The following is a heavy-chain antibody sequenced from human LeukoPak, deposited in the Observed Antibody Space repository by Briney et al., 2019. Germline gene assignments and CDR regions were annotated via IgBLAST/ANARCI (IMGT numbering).Heavy chain of an antibody. V-gene: IGHV3-23*01. D-gene: IGHD3-22*01. CDR2: ISGSGGST. Sequence: PGGSLRLSCAASGFTFSSYAMSWVRQAPGKGLEWVSAISGSGGSTYYADSVKGRFTISRDNSKNTLYLQMNSLRAEDTAVYYCAKDLEYYDSSGYLQGPVAFDIWGQGTMVTVSS. CDR1: GFTFSSYA. CDR3: AKDLEYYDSSGYLQGPVAFDI. J-gene: IGHJ3*02.